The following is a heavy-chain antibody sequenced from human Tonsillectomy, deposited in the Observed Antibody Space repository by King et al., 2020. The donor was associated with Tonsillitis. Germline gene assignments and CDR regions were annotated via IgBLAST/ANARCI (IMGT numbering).Heavy chain of an antibody. CDR3: ARDFMGHAQTNFDY. CDR1: GFNLTPYG. CDR2: IWHDGSNK. V-gene: IGHV3-33*08. D-gene: IGHD2-2*01. Sequence: VQLVESGGGVVQPGRSLRLSCAASGFNLTPYGMHWVRQAPGKGLEWVAVIWHDGSNKYYGDSVKGRFTISRDNSKNTLYLQMNSLRAEDTAVYYCARDFMGHAQTNFDYWGQGTLVTVSS. J-gene: IGHJ4*02.